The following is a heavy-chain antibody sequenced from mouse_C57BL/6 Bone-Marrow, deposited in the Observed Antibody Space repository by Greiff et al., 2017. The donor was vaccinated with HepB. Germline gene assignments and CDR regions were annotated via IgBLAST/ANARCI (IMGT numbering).Heavy chain of an antibody. Sequence: QVQLQQPGTELVKPGASVKLSCKASGYTFTSYWIHWVQQRPGQGLEWIGNINPRNGGTDYSEKFKSKATLTVDKSSSTAYMLLSSLSSEESAAYYCARGWLPYAMDYWGQGTAVTVAA. V-gene: IGHV1-53*01. CDR2: INPRNGGT. CDR1: GYTFTSYW. J-gene: IGHJ4*01. D-gene: IGHD2-3*01. CDR3: ARGWLPYAMDY.